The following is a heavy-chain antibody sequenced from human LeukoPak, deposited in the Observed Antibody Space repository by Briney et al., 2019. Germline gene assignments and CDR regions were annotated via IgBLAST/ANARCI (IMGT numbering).Heavy chain of an antibody. Sequence: SETLSLTCSVSGGSVSSTTHYWGWIRQPPGKGLEWIGSFYHSRSTYYNPSLQSRVSISVDTSKNQFSLKLRSVTATDTAVYYCARQIQEWLVRRGWFDPWGQGILVTVSS. D-gene: IGHD6-19*01. CDR2: FYHSRST. J-gene: IGHJ5*02. V-gene: IGHV4-39*01. CDR1: GGSVSSTTHY. CDR3: ARQIQEWLVRRGWFDP.